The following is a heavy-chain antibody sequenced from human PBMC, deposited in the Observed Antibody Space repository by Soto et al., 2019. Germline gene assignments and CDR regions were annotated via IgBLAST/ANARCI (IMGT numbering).Heavy chain of an antibody. CDR1: GYTFTSYA. V-gene: IGHV1-18*01. CDR3: ARAEAVAYHYYAMDV. D-gene: IGHD6-19*01. CDR2: VSAYNGNT. Sequence: GASVKVSCKASGYTFTSYAMHWVRQAPGQRLEWMGWVSAYNGNTNYAQKLQGRVTLTTDTSTSTAYMELRSLRSDDTAVYYCARAEAVAYHYYAMDVWGQGTTVTVSS. J-gene: IGHJ6*02.